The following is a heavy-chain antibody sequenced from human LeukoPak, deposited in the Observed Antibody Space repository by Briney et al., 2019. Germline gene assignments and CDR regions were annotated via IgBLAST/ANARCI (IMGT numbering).Heavy chain of an antibody. V-gene: IGHV3-33*01. J-gene: IGHJ5*02. Sequence: GKSLRLSCATSGFTFSGYGMHWVRQAPGKGLEWVTVIWSDGSNKYYADSVKGRFTISRDNSKNTLYLQMNSLRAEDTAVYYCARNPIVVVVAATPYWFDPWGQGTLVTVSS. D-gene: IGHD2-15*01. CDR2: IWSDGSNK. CDR1: GFTFSGYG. CDR3: ARNPIVVVVAATPYWFDP.